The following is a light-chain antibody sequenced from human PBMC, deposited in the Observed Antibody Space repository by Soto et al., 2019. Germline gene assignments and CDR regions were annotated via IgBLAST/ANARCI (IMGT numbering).Light chain of an antibody. J-gene: IGLJ2*01. Sequence: QLVLTQPPSVSGAPGQWVTISCTGSSSNIGALYDVHWYQQLPGTASKLLISVNNNRPSGVPDRFSGSKSGTSASLAITGLQAEDEADYYCQSYDSSLSGYVVFGGGTKVTVL. CDR3: QSYDSSLSGYVV. V-gene: IGLV1-40*01. CDR2: VNN. CDR1: SSNIGALYD.